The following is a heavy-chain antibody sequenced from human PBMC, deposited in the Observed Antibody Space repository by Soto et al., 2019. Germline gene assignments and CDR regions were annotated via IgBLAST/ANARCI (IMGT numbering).Heavy chain of an antibody. CDR2: ISWNSGSI. V-gene: IGHV3-9*01. J-gene: IGHJ2*01. CDR3: ASSYSSSWEGVYWYFDL. D-gene: IGHD6-13*01. Sequence: EVQLVESGGGLVQPGRSLRLSCAASGFTFDDYAMHWVRQAPGKGLEWVSGISWNSGSIGYADSVKGRFTISRDNAKNSLYLQMNGLRAEDTALYYCASSYSSSWEGVYWYFDLWGRGTLVTVSS. CDR1: GFTFDDYA.